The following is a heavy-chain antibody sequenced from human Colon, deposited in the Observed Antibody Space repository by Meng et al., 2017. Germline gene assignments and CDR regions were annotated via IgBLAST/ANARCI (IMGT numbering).Heavy chain of an antibody. Sequence: QVQLVQAGAGVKKPGAAVKFSCKASGYSFTAYNIHWVRQAPGQGLEWMGWINPDSGGTKYTQNFQGRVTMTRDTSISTAYMDLSRLRSDDTAIYYCARVSYSGYDPDYWGQGTLVTVSS. D-gene: IGHD5-12*01. V-gene: IGHV1-2*02. J-gene: IGHJ4*02. CDR2: INPDSGGT. CDR1: GYSFTAYN. CDR3: ARVSYSGYDPDY.